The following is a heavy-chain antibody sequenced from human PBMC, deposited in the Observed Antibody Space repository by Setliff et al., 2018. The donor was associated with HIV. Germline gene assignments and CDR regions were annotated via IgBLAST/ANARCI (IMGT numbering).Heavy chain of an antibody. CDR3: ARRIWSGYSFDY. D-gene: IGHD3-3*01. J-gene: IGHJ4*02. V-gene: IGHV3-48*03. CDR1: EFTFSSYA. Sequence: GGSLRLSCAASEFTFSSYAMNWVRQAPGKGLEWVSGISGRGDTTYYADSVKGRFTISRDNAKNSLYLQMNSLRAEDTAVYYCARRIWSGYSFDYWGQGTLVTVSS. CDR2: ISGRGDTT.